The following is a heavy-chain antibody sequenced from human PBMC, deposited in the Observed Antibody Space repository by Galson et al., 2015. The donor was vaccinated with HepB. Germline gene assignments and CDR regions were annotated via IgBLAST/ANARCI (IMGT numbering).Heavy chain of an antibody. CDR1: GFTFSSYG. D-gene: IGHD4-17*01. Sequence: SLRLSCAASGFTFSSYGMHWVRQAPGKGLEWVAVIWYDGSNKYYADSVKGRFTISRDNSKNTLYLRMNSLRAEDTAVYYCARTAYGDYFSIYYYGMDVWGQGTTVTVSS. CDR2: IWYDGSNK. V-gene: IGHV3-33*01. J-gene: IGHJ6*02. CDR3: ARTAYGDYFSIYYYGMDV.